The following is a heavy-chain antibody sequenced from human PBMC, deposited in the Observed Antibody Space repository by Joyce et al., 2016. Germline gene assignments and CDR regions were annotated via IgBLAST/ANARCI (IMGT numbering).Heavy chain of an antibody. J-gene: IGHJ4*02. D-gene: IGHD2-8*01. V-gene: IGHV3-21*01. Sequence: EVQLVESGGGLVKPGGSLRLSCAASGFTFSSYSRSWVRQAPGKGLEWFPSLSSSSSYIKYTDAVKGRCTISRDNAKNSLYLQMNSLRVEDTAVYYCARSSYTNGIFDYWGQGTLVTVSS. CDR3: ARSSYTNGIFDY. CDR1: GFTFSSYS. CDR2: LSSSSSYI.